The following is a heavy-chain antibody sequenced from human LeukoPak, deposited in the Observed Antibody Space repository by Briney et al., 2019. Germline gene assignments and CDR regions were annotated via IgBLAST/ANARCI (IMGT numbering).Heavy chain of an antibody. CDR1: GFAFSTYG. D-gene: IGHD3-10*01. V-gene: IGHV3-48*02. Sequence: GGSLRLSCAASGFAFSTYGMNWVRQAPGKGLEWVSYITSRSTIYYADSVKGRFTISRDNVKNSLYLEMNSLRDDDTAVYYCARRVSGSYLDDWGQGILVTVSS. CDR2: ITSRSTI. J-gene: IGHJ4*02. CDR3: ARRVSGSYLDD.